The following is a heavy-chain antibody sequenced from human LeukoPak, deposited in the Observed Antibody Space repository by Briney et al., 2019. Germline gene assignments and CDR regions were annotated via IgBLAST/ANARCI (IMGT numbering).Heavy chain of an antibody. D-gene: IGHD4-17*01. Sequence: GGSLRLSCAASGFTLSDPVMSWVRQAPGKGLEWVSGIDRGGDNTYYGDSVKGRFTISRDNSKNTLYLQMNSLRAEDTAVYYCAKDDGTVTTWIDVWGQGTTVTVSS. CDR3: AKDDGTVTTWIDV. V-gene: IGHV3-23*01. J-gene: IGHJ6*02. CDR1: GFTLSDPV. CDR2: IDRGGDNT.